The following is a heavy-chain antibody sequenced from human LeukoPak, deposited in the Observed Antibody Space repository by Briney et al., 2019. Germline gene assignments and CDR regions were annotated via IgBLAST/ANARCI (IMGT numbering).Heavy chain of an antibody. Sequence: GGTLRLSCVGSGITLSNYDRSWIRQASGKGLEWVAGISDRGGSTNYADSVKGRFTISRDNPKITLYLQMNSLRSEDTAVYFCAKRCVVIRAVLVVGFHKEAYYFDSWGQGALVTVSS. D-gene: IGHD2-15*01. CDR1: GITLSNYD. CDR3: AKRCVVIRAVLVVGFHKEAYYFDS. J-gene: IGHJ4*02. V-gene: IGHV3-23*01. CDR2: ISDRGGST.